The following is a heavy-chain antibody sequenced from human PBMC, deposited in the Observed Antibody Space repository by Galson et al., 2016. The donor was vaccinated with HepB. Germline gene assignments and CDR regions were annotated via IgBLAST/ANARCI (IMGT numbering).Heavy chain of an antibody. V-gene: IGHV2-5*02. Sequence: PALVKPTQTLTLTCNVSGFSLTSSGVGVGWIRQSPGKALEWVALIYWADDQRYRPSLRSRLSISKDTSKSQVVLTMTDMNPLDSGTYFFAHPRPYEPFRHWGPGTLVTVSS. J-gene: IGHJ4*02. CDR1: GFSLTSSGVG. D-gene: IGHD3-3*01. CDR2: IYWADDQ. CDR3: AHPRPYEPFRH.